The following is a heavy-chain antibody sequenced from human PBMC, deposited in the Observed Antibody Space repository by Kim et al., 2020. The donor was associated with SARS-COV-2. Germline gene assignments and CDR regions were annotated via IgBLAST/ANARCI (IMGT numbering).Heavy chain of an antibody. CDR3: AKEAGLDYYDSSGYCMDV. V-gene: IGHV3-30*02. D-gene: IGHD3-22*01. Sequence: VKGRFTISRDNYKNTLYLQRNSLRAEDTAVYYCAKEAGLDYYDSSGYCMDVWGQGTTVTVSS. J-gene: IGHJ6*02.